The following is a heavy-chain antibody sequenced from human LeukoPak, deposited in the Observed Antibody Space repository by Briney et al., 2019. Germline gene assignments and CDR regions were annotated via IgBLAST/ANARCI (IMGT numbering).Heavy chain of an antibody. D-gene: IGHD3-10*01. Sequence: ASVKVSCKASGYTFTSYGISWVRQAPGQGLEWMGWISAYNGNTNYAQKLQGRVTMTTDTSTSTAYMELRSLRSDDTAVYYCASIVPGSGSYYILDYWGQGTLVTVSS. J-gene: IGHJ4*02. V-gene: IGHV1-18*01. CDR1: GYTFTSYG. CDR3: ASIVPGSGSYYILDY. CDR2: ISAYNGNT.